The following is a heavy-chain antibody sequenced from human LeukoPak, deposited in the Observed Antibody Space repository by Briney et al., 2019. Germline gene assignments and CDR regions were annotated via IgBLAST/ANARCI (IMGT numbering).Heavy chain of an antibody. D-gene: IGHD6-19*01. CDR1: GYTLNKYG. Sequence: ASVKVSCKASGYTLNKYGISWVRQAPGQGLEWMGWISCYNGDTRYAQKFQGRVTMTKDTSTGTVHMELRSLRSDGTAVYYCARDPSNTSGYYVYHDYWGQGALVTVSS. J-gene: IGHJ4*02. CDR2: ISCYNGDT. V-gene: IGHV1-18*01. CDR3: ARDPSNTSGYYVYHDY.